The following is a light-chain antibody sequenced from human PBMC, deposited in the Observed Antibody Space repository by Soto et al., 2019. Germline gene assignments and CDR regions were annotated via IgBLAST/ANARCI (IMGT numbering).Light chain of an antibody. CDR3: QQYGSSGT. V-gene: IGKV3-20*01. CDR1: QSISSNY. Sequence: EIVLTQSPGTLSFSPGERATLSCRASQSISSNYLAWYQHKPGQAPRLLIYGASNRATGIPDRFSGSGSGTDFTLTISRLEPEDFAVYYCQQYGSSGTFGQGTKVDI. J-gene: IGKJ1*01. CDR2: GAS.